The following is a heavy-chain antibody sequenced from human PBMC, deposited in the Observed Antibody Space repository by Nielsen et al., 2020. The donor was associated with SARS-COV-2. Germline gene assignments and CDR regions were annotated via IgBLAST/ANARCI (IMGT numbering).Heavy chain of an antibody. J-gene: IGHJ5*02. Sequence: SVKVSCKASGGTFSNYDVTWVRQAPGQGLEWMGGIIPIFGTTNYAQNFQGRVTITADESTSTAYMELSSLRSDDTAVYYCTAFPIAQPNRSDPWGQGTLVTVSS. V-gene: IGHV1-69*13. CDR1: GGTFSNYD. CDR2: IIPIFGTT. D-gene: IGHD2-2*01. CDR3: TAFPIAQPNRSDP.